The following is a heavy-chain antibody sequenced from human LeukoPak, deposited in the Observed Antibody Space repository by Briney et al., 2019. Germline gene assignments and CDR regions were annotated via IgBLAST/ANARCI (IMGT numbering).Heavy chain of an antibody. V-gene: IGHV4-61*02. Sequence: SETLSLTCTVSGGFISSGSYYWSWIRQPAGKGLEWIGRIYTSGSTNYNPSLKSRVTISVDTSKNQFSLKLSSVTAADTAVYYCTCARGLVSYYFDYWGQGTLVTVSS. CDR3: TCARGLVSYYFDY. J-gene: IGHJ4*02. CDR1: GGFISSGSYY. D-gene: IGHD3-9*01. CDR2: IYTSGST.